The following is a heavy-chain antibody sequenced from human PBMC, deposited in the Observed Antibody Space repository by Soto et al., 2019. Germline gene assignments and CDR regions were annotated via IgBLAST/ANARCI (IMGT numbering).Heavy chain of an antibody. V-gene: IGHV3-53*01. Sequence: EVQLVESGGGLIQPGGSLRLSCAASGFAVSSKYMTWVRQAPGKGLEWVSVIYGGGTTYYADSVKCRFTISRDTSKNTLYLQMNSLRAEYTALYYCVQTTGWPGFDFWGQGTLVTVSS. CDR3: VQTTGWPGFDF. CDR2: IYGGGTT. CDR1: GFAVSSKY. J-gene: IGHJ4*02. D-gene: IGHD6-19*01.